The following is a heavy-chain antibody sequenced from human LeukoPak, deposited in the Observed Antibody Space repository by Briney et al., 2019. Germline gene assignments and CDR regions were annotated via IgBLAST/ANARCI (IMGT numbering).Heavy chain of an antibody. V-gene: IGHV3-64*01. CDR3: ARAPREGFSGSYHDY. J-gene: IGHJ4*02. Sequence: GGSLRLSCAASGFTFSSYAMHWVRQAPEKGLEYVPAISSNGDNTYYANSVKGRFTISRDNSKNTLYLQMASLRDEDTAVYYCARAPREGFSGSYHDYWGQGTLVTVSS. CDR1: GFTFSSYA. D-gene: IGHD1-26*01. CDR2: ISSNGDNT.